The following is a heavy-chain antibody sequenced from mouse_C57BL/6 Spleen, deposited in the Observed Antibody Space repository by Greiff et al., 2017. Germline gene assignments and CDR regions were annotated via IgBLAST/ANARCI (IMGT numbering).Heavy chain of an antibody. V-gene: IGHV1-82*01. Sequence: QVQLQQSGPELVKPGASVKISCKASGYAFSSSWMNWVKQRPGKGLEWIGRIYPGDGDTNYNGKFKGKATLTADKSSSTAYMQLSSLTSEDSAVDFCARNRWLLRGGDFGGRGQGTTLTVSS. J-gene: IGHJ2*01. CDR3: ARNRWLLRGGDFGG. CDR2: IYPGDGDT. D-gene: IGHD2-3*01. CDR1: GYAFSSSW.